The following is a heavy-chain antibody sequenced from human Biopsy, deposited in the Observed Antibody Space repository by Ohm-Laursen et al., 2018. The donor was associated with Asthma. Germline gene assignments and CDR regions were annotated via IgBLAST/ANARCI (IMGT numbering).Heavy chain of an antibody. J-gene: IGHJ4*02. Sequence: SLRLSCSASGFTFDDYAMHWVRQAPGKGLEWVSGISWNSGSIGYADSVKGRFTISRDNAKNPLYLQMNSLRAEDTALYYCAKGEWELLEANFDYWGQGTLVTVSS. D-gene: IGHD1-26*01. CDR1: GFTFDDYA. CDR3: AKGEWELLEANFDY. CDR2: ISWNSGSI. V-gene: IGHV3-9*01.